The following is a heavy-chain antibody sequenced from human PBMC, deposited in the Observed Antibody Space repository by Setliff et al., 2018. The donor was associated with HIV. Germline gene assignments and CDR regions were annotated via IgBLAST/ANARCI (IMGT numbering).Heavy chain of an antibody. Sequence: KASETLSLTCAVYGGSFSTYFWTWLRQPPGKGLEWIGEINQSGSTKYNPSLESRITISADASKNQFSLKLTSMTAADTAVYFCARGATVPFTNSWYYLGYWGRGNRVTVSS. CDR3: ARGATVPFTNSWYYLGY. J-gene: IGHJ4*02. V-gene: IGHV4-34*01. CDR1: GGSFSTYF. CDR2: INQSGST. D-gene: IGHD2-8*01.